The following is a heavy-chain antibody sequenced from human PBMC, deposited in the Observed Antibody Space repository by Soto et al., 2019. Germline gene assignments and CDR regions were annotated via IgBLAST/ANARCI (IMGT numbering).Heavy chain of an antibody. D-gene: IGHD4-4*01. CDR2: VYYTGST. J-gene: IGHJ4*02. V-gene: IGHV4-39*01. CDR1: GNSISGTSSF. CDR3: PRRVRSTGLLDY. Sequence: QLQLRESGPGLVKPSETLSLTCTVSGNSISGTSSFWAWIRQPPGKSLEWIGSVYYTGSTHYNSSLKSLVSISIDTSKNQFSLSLNSVTAADTAVYSCPRRVRSTGLLDYWGQGALVTVSS.